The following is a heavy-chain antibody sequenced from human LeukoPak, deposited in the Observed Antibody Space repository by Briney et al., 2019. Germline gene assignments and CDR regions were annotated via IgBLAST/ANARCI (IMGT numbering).Heavy chain of an antibody. CDR2: ISDYSGNT. CDR3: ARDPYSGYSSGWYSDY. Sequence: EASVKLSCKASGYTFTSYGMSWVRQAPGQGLEWMGWISDYSGNTYYAEKLKGRVTMTTDTSTSTAYTELRSLRSDDTGVSYCARDPYSGYSSGWYSDYWGQGTLVTVSS. D-gene: IGHD6-19*01. J-gene: IGHJ4*02. CDR1: GYTFTSYG. V-gene: IGHV1-18*01.